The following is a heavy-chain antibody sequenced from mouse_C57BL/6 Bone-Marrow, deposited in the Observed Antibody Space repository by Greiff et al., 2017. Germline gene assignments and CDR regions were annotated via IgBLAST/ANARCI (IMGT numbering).Heavy chain of an antibody. J-gene: IGHJ1*03. CDR2: IYPGSGST. V-gene: IGHV1-55*01. CDR1: GYTFTSYW. Sequence: QVQLQQPGAELVKPGASVKMSCKASGYTFTSYWITWVKQRPGQGLEWIGDIYPGSGSTNYNEKFKSKATLPVETSSSTAYMQLSSLTSEDSAVYYCARPYYSNYWYFDVWGTGTTVTVSS. D-gene: IGHD2-5*01. CDR3: ARPYYSNYWYFDV.